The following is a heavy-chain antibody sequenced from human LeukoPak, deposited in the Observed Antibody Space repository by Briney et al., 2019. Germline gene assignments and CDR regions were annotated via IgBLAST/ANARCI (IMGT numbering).Heavy chain of an antibody. J-gene: IGHJ3*02. CDR1: GGSFSGYY. CDR2: INHSGST. D-gene: IGHD3-16*01. Sequence: SETLSLTCAVYGGSFSGYYWSWIRQPPGKGLEWIGEINHSGSTNYNPSLKSRVTISVDTSKNQFSLKLSSVTAADTAVYYCAREGRGIFDGGGIFDIWGQGTMVTVSS. CDR3: AREGRGIFDGGGIFDI. V-gene: IGHV4-34*01.